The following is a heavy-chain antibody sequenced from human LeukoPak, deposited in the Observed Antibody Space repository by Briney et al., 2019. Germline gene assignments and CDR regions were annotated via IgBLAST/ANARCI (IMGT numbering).Heavy chain of an antibody. CDR1: GYTFTSYG. Sequence: ASVKVSCKASGYTFTSYGISWVRQAPGQGLEWMGWISAYNGNTNYAQKLQGRVTMTTDTSTSTAYMELRSLRSDGTAVYYCARDSPYYYDSSGYYYYYGMDVWGQGTTVTVSS. CDR3: ARDSPYYYDSSGYYYYYGMDV. CDR2: ISAYNGNT. V-gene: IGHV1-18*01. D-gene: IGHD3-22*01. J-gene: IGHJ6*02.